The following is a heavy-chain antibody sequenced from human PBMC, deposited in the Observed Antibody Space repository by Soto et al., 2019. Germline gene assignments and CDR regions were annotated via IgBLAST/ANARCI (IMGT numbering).Heavy chain of an antibody. V-gene: IGHV1-69*12. Sequence: QVQLVQSGAEVKKPGSSVKVSCKASGGTFSSYAISWVRQAPGQGLEWMGGIIPIFGTANYAQKFQGRVTITGDXSXSXPYMELSSLRSEDTAVYYCARVVTVVKSFHYWYFDLWGRGTLVTVSS. CDR3: ARVVTVVKSFHYWYFDL. D-gene: IGHD2-15*01. J-gene: IGHJ2*01. CDR2: IIPIFGTA. CDR1: GGTFSSYA.